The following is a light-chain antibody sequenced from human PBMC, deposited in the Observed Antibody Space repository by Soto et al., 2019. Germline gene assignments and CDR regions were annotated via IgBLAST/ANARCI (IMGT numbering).Light chain of an antibody. Sequence: DIQMTQSPSSVSASVGDRVTITCRASQGISTWLAWYQQKPGQAPKLLIYAASSLQSGVSSRFSGSGSGTGFTLTISSLQPEDFATYYCLQSDSFPHTFGPGTKLHIK. CDR1: QGISTW. CDR3: LQSDSFPHT. J-gene: IGKJ2*01. V-gene: IGKV1-12*01. CDR2: AAS.